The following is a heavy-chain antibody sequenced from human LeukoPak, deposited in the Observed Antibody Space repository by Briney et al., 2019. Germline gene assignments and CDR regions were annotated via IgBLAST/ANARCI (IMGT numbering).Heavy chain of an antibody. CDR3: AKAWRYSYGDYYMDV. CDR2: ISYDGTNK. J-gene: IGHJ6*03. V-gene: IGHV3-30*04. Sequence: GSLRLSCAASGFTFSSYAMHWVRQAPGKGLEWVTIISYDGTNKYYADSVKGRFTISRDNSKNTLFLQMNSLRAEDTAVYYCAKAWRYSYGDYYMDVWGKGTTVTISS. CDR1: GFTFSSYA. D-gene: IGHD5-18*01.